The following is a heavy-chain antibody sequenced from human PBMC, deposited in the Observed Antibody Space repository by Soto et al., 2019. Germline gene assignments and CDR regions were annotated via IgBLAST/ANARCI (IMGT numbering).Heavy chain of an antibody. CDR2: ISYDGSNK. CDR1: GFTFSSYG. J-gene: IGHJ4*02. CDR3: ARGLHPWLLSTGGFDY. Sequence: PGGSLRLSCAASGFTFSSYGMHWVRQAPGKGLEWVAVISYDGSNKYYADSVKGRFTISRDNSKNTLYLQMNSLRAEDTAVYYCARGLHPWLLSTGGFDYWGRGTLVTVSS. V-gene: IGHV3-30*03. D-gene: IGHD3-9*01.